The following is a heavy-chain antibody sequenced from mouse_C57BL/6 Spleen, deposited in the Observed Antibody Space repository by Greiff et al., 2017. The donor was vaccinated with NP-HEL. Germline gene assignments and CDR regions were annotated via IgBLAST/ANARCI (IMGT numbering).Heavy chain of an antibody. CDR2: IRSKSNNYAT. V-gene: IGHV10-1*01. Sequence: EVQGVESGGGLVQPKGSLKLSCAASGFSFNTYAMNWVRQAPGKGLEWVARIRSKSNNYATYYADSVKDRFTISRDDSESMLYLQMNNLKTEDTAMYYCVRRGLLHAMDYWGQGTSVTVSS. D-gene: IGHD2-3*01. J-gene: IGHJ4*01. CDR3: VRRGLLHAMDY. CDR1: GFSFNTYA.